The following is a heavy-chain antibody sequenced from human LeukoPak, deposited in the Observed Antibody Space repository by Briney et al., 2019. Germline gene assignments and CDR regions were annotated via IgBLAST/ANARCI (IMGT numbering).Heavy chain of an antibody. CDR1: GFTFSTHA. J-gene: IGHJ3*02. V-gene: IGHV3-30-3*02. CDR2: ISNDGGNK. D-gene: IGHD2-2*01. CDR3: AKSRVVVDSFDI. Sequence: GGSLRLSCAASGFTFSTHAMHWVRQAPGKGLEWVAVISNDGGNKFYSDSVKGRFTFSRDNSKTTLYLQMNSLRTEDTAVYYCAKSRVVVDSFDIWGQGTMVTVSS.